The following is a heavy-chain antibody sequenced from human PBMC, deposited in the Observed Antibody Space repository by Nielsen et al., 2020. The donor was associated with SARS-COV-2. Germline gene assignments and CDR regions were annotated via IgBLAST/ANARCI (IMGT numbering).Heavy chain of an antibody. J-gene: IGHJ5*02. CDR3: ARGGGLGIAVAGFFDP. CDR1: GGSISSSSYY. D-gene: IGHD6-19*01. Sequence: SETLSLTCTVSGGSISSSSYYWGWIRQPPGKGLEWIGSIYYSGSTNYNPSLKSRVTISVDTSKNQFSLKLSSVTAADTAVYYCARGGGLGIAVAGFFDPWGQGTLVTVSS. CDR2: IYYSGST. V-gene: IGHV4-39*07.